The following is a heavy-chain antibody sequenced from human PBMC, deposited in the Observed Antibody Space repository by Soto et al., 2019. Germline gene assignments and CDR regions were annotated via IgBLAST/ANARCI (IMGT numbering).Heavy chain of an antibody. V-gene: IGHV4-31*03. J-gene: IGHJ4*02. CDR2: IYYSGST. CDR1: GGSISSGGYY. Sequence: PSETLSLTCTVSGGSISSGGYYWSWIRQHPGKGLEWIGYIYYSGSTYYNPSLKSRVTISVDTSKNQFSLKLRSVTAADTAMYYCARVKLAGRGSFHDWGQGTLVTVSS. CDR3: ARVKLAGRGSFHD. D-gene: IGHD3-3*02.